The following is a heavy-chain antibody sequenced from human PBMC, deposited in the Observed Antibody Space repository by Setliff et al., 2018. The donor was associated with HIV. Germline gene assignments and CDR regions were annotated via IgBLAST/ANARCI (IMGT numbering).Heavy chain of an antibody. CDR2: IIPIYGTV. CDR3: AKCSEMLGTPATSSGYYCGWFDP. D-gene: IGHD3-22*01. J-gene: IGHJ5*02. Sequence: GASVKVSCKTSGYSFSTSGISWVRQAPGQGLEWMGGIIPIYGTVNYAQKFQGRVAITADESTSIAYMEMSSLTSDDTAVYYCAKCSEMLGTPATSSGYYCGWFDPWGQGTLVTVSS. CDR1: GYSFSTSG. V-gene: IGHV1-69*13.